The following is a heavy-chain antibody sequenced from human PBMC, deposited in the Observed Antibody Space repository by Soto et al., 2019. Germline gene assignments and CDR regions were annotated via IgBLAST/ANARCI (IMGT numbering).Heavy chain of an antibody. J-gene: IGHJ5*02. D-gene: IGHD3-3*01. Sequence: GGPLRLSCAASGFTSDDYAMHWVRQAPGKGLEWVSGISWNSGSIGYADSVKGRFTISRDNAKNSLYLQMNSLRAEDTALYYCAKDWGYDFWSGYYLPWFDPWGQGTLVTVSS. CDR1: GFTSDDYA. V-gene: IGHV3-9*02. CDR3: AKDWGYDFWSGYYLPWFDP. CDR2: ISWNSGSI.